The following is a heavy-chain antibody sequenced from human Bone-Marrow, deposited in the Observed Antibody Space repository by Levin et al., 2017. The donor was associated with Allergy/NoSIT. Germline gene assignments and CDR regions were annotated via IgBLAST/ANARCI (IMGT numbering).Heavy chain of an antibody. CDR1: GFTFDDYA. V-gene: IGHV3-9*01. CDR2: ISWNSGSI. D-gene: IGHD4-17*01. CDR3: ASQGPPTTTVTTMGSFAY. J-gene: IGHJ4*02. Sequence: GGSLRLSCAASGFTFDDYAMHWVRQAPGKGLEWVSGISWNSGSIGYADSVKGRFTISRDNAKNSLYLQMNSLRAEDTALYYCASQGPPTTTVTTMGSFAYWGQGTLVTVSS.